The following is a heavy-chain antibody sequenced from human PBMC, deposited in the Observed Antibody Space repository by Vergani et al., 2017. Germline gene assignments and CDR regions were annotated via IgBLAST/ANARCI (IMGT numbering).Heavy chain of an antibody. CDR3: AREGKVNGDYNFDY. Sequence: EVQLVESGGGLVQPGGSLRLSCAASGFTFSSYSMNWVRQAPGKGLEWVSYISSSSTIYYADSVKGRFTISRDNAKNSLYLQMNSLRDEDTAVYYCAREGKVNGDYNFDYWGQGTLVTVSS. V-gene: IGHV3-48*02. CDR1: GFTFSSYS. J-gene: IGHJ4*02. D-gene: IGHD4-17*01. CDR2: ISSSSTI.